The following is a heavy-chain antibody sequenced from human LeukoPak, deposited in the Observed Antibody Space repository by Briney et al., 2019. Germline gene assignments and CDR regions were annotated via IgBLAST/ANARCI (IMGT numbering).Heavy chain of an antibody. V-gene: IGHV3-33*01. CDR2: IWYDGSNK. J-gene: IGHJ4*02. Sequence: GGSLRLSCAASGFTFSSYGMHWVRQAPGEGLEWVAVIWYDGSNKYYADSVKGRFTISRDNSKNTLYLQMNSLRAEDTAVYYCAREWRLRTTVTPRPVDYWGQGTLVTVSS. D-gene: IGHD4-17*01. CDR1: GFTFSSYG. CDR3: AREWRLRTTVTPRPVDY.